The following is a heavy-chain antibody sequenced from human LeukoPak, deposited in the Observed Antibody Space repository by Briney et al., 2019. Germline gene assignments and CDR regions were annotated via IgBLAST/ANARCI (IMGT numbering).Heavy chain of an antibody. J-gene: IGHJ4*02. CDR1: GGSISGYY. V-gene: IGHV4-4*07. D-gene: IGHD3-22*01. CDR2: IYNSGST. Sequence: SETLSLTCTVSGGSISGYYWNWIRQPAGKGLEWIGRIYNSGSTDYNSSLRSCLTMSVDTSKSQFSLKLTSVTAADTAVYYCAREHRDYEGSGYYVDYWGQGTLVTVSS. CDR3: AREHRDYEGSGYYVDY.